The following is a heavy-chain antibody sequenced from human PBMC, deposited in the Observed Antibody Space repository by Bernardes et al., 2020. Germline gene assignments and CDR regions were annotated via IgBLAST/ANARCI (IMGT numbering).Heavy chain of an antibody. CDR3: ARGGIQLWRASTWLDP. CDR2: INPNSGGT. CDR1: GYTLTGHY. V-gene: IGHV1-2*06. D-gene: IGHD5-18*01. J-gene: IGHJ5*02. Sequence: SVKVSCKASGYTLTGHYMHWVRQAPGQGLEWMGRINPNSGGTNYAQKFQGRVTMTRDTSISTAYMELSRLRSDDTAVYYCARGGIQLWRASTWLDPWGQGTLVTVSS.